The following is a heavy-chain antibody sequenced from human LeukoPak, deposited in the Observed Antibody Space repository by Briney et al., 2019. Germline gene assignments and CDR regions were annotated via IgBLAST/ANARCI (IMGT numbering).Heavy chain of an antibody. V-gene: IGHV3-23*01. CDR2: ISDSGGGT. CDR3: AKGDIVVVPAAVN. D-gene: IGHD2-2*01. CDR1: GFTFSSYA. J-gene: IGHJ4*02. Sequence: SGGSLRLSCAASGFTFSSYAMSWVRQAPGKGLEWGSVISDSGGGTYYADSVKGRFTISRDNSKNTLYLQINSLRVEDTGVYYCAKGDIVVVPAAVNWGQGTLVTVSS.